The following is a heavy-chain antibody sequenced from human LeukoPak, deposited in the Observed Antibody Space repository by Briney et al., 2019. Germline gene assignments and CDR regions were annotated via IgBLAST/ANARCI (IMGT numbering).Heavy chain of an antibody. CDR2: IYYSGST. CDR1: GGSISSYY. D-gene: IGHD3-9*01. CDR3: ARRHEHYDILTGYYKTGYFDY. V-gene: IGHV4-59*01. Sequence: SETLSLTCTVSGGSISSYYWGWIRQPPGKGLEWIGYIYYSGSTNYNPSLKSRVTISVDTSKNQFSLKLSSVTAADTAVYYCARRHEHYDILTGYYKTGYFDYWGQGTLVTVSS. J-gene: IGHJ4*02.